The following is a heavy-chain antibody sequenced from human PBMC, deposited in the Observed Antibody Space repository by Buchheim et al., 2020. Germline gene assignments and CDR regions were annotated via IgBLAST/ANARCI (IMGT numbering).Heavy chain of an antibody. CDR3: ARGGFGWIQLWQSDYGMDV. D-gene: IGHD5-18*01. CDR1: GFTFSSYS. Sequence: EVQLVESGGGLVQPGGSLRLSCAASGFTFSSYSMNWVRQAPGKGLEWVSYISSSSSTIYYADSVKGRFTISRDNAKNSLYLQMNSLRAEDTAVYYCARGGFGWIQLWQSDYGMDVWGQGTT. V-gene: IGHV3-48*01. J-gene: IGHJ6*02. CDR2: ISSSSSTI.